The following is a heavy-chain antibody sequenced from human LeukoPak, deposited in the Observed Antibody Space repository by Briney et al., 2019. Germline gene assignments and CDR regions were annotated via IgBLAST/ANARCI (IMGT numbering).Heavy chain of an antibody. Sequence: PGGSLRLSCAASGFSFSDYDMHWVRQAPGKGLEWVTFIRYDGTNTYADSVKGRFTISRDNSKNTVYLQMNSLRTEDTALYYCAREGFDYWGQGTLVTVSS. CDR1: GFSFSDYD. J-gene: IGHJ4*02. V-gene: IGHV3-30*02. CDR3: AREGFDY. CDR2: IRYDGTNT.